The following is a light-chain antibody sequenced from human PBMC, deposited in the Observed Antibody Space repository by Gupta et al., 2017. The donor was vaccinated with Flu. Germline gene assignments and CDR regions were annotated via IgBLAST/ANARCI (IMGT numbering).Light chain of an antibody. J-gene: IGLJ1*01. CDR2: SNN. CDR3: GTWDDSLSGYV. V-gene: IGLV1-44*01. Sequence: QSVLTQPPSASGTPGQRVTIPCSGSSSNIGARTVNWYQPVPGTAPRLLIFSNNQRPSGVPDRFSGSKSGTSASLAISGLQAEDEADYYCGTWDDSLSGYVFGTGTKVTAL. CDR1: SSNIGART.